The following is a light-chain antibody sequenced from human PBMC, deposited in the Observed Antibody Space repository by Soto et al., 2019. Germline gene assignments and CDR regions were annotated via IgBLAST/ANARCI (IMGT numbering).Light chain of an antibody. CDR1: QSINRNY. CDR2: DAS. J-gene: IGKJ4*01. Sequence: EIVLTQSPGTLSLSPGERATLSCRASQSINRNYLAWYQQKPGQAPRLLIYDASNRATGIPARFSGSGSGTDFTLTISSLEPEDFAVYYCQQRSNWPHFGGGTKVDI. V-gene: IGKV3-11*01. CDR3: QQRSNWPH.